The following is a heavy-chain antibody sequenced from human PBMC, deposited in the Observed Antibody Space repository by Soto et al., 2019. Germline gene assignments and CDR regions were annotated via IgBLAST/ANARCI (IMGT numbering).Heavy chain of an antibody. D-gene: IGHD2-15*01. CDR3: ARDLRDCSGGSCRHWYFDL. CDR2: ISAYNGNT. CDR1: GYTFTSYG. V-gene: IGHV1-18*01. Sequence: QVQLVQSGAEVKKPGASVKVSCKASGYTFTSYGISWVRQAPGQGLEWMGWISAYNGNTNYAQKLQGRVTMTTDTSTSTDSVELRGLRSDDTAVYYCARDLRDCSGGSCRHWYFDLWGRGTLVTVSS. J-gene: IGHJ2*01.